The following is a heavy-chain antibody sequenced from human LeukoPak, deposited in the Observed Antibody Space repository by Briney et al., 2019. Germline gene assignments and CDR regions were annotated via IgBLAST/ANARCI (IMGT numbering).Heavy chain of an antibody. CDR2: IYYSGST. D-gene: IGHD1-7*01. Sequence: PLGALSLTCTVSGGSISSSRYYWGWIRHPPGKGLEWIGSIYYSGSTYYNPSLKSRVTISVDTSKNQFSLKLSSVTAADTAVYYCARAQGGKLRSDYYYYMDVWGKGTTVTVSS. J-gene: IGHJ6*03. CDR3: ARAQGGKLRSDYYYYMDV. CDR1: GGSISSSRYY. V-gene: IGHV4-39*07.